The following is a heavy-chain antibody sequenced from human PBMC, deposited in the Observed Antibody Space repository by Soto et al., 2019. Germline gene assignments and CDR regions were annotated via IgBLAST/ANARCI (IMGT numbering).Heavy chain of an antibody. CDR1: GGTFSSYA. Sequence: QVPLVQSGAEVKKPGSSVTVSCKASGGTFSSYAIHWVRQAPGQGLEWMGGIIPMYAPAKYAQRFQGRFTITADESKTTDYMEPISLTSQDTAFYYSATFTSMVRGVIDNWFDPWGHGTLVTVSS. J-gene: IGHJ5*02. V-gene: IGHV1-69*01. CDR3: ATFTSMVRGVIDNWFDP. CDR2: IIPMYAPA. D-gene: IGHD3-10*01.